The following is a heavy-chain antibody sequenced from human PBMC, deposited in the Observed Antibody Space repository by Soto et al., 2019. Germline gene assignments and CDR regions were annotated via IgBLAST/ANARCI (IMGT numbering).Heavy chain of an antibody. J-gene: IGHJ3*02. D-gene: IGHD2-2*02. CDR3: AREGGRHCSPTRCYNAFDI. CDR2: ISSTSSTI. CDR1: GFSFSAFS. V-gene: IGHV3-48*02. Sequence: DVSLRLSCASSGFSFSAFSMNWVRQAPGKGLEWVSYISSTSSTIYYGGSVKGRFTIARENAKNSLYLQMNSLRDEDTAVYYCAREGGRHCSPTRCYNAFDIWGEGTMVTVSS.